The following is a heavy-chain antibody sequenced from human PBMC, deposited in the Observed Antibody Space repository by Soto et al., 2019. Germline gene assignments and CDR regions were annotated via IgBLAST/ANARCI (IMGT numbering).Heavy chain of an antibody. Sequence: SVKVSCKASGGTFSSYAISWVRQAPGQGLVWMGGIIPIFGTANYAQKFQGRVTITADESTSTAYMELSSLRSEDTAVYYCARDSYSSSWYRFRFDYWGQGTLVTVSS. CDR1: GGTFSSYA. J-gene: IGHJ4*02. CDR2: IIPIFGTA. V-gene: IGHV1-69*13. CDR3: ARDSYSSSWYRFRFDY. D-gene: IGHD6-13*01.